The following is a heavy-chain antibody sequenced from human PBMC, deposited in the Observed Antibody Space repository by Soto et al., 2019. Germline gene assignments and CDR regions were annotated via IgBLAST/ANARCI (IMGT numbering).Heavy chain of an antibody. Sequence: LKISCKGSGYSFTSYWISWVRQMPGKGLEWMGRIDPSDSYTNYSPSFQGHVTISADKSISTAYLQWSSLKASDTAMYYCARLAKEGSYYYYGMDVWGQGTTVTVSS. J-gene: IGHJ6*02. CDR2: IDPSDSYT. CDR3: ARLAKEGSYYYYGMDV. CDR1: GYSFTSYW. V-gene: IGHV5-10-1*01.